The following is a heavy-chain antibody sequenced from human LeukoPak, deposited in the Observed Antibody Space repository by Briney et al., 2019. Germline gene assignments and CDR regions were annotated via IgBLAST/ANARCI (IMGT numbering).Heavy chain of an antibody. CDR2: ISGSGGST. Sequence: HPGQSLTLSCAASGFTFSSYAMSWVRQAPGKALEWVSAISGSGGSTYYADSVKGLFTISRDNSKNTLYLQMNSLRAEDTAVYCCAKMGYCSGGSCTCFDYWGQGTLVTVSS. CDR3: AKMGYCSGGSCTCFDY. CDR1: GFTFSSYA. V-gene: IGHV3-23*01. J-gene: IGHJ4*02. D-gene: IGHD2-15*01.